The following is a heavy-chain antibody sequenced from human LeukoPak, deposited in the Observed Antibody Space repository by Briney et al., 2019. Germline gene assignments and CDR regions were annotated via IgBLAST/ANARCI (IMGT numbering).Heavy chain of an antibody. V-gene: IGHV3-9*01. Sequence: GGSLRLSCAASGFILEVYAMHWLRQAPGRGLKWFSGISWNSGSIGYADSVKGRFTISRDNAKNSLYLQMNSLRTEDTAFYYCTKDVFDFGGYFELWGRGTLVTVSS. CDR1: GFILEVYA. J-gene: IGHJ2*01. CDR2: ISWNSGSI. D-gene: IGHD3-16*01. CDR3: TKDVFDFGGYFEL.